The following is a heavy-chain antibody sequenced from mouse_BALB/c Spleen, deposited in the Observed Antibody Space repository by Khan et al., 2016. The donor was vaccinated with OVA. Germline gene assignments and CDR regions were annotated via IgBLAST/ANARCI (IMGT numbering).Heavy chain of an antibody. Sequence: QVQLQQPGTELVRPGASVKLSCKASGYTFTSYWMNWVKQRPGQGLEWIGMIDPSDSETHYNQMFKDKATLTVDKFSSTAYMQLSSLTSDDSAVYYCTRREKYGYDPSWFAYWGQGTLVTVSA. V-gene: IGHV1-61*01. J-gene: IGHJ3*01. CDR3: TRREKYGYDPSWFAY. CDR2: IDPSDSET. CDR1: GYTFTSYW. D-gene: IGHD2-2*01.